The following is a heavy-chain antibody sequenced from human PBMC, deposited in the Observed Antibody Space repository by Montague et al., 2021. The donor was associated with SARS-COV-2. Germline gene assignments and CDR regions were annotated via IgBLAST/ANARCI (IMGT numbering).Heavy chain of an antibody. D-gene: IGHD2-2*01. CDR2: IWYDGSNK. CDR1: GFTFSSYG. V-gene: IGHV3-33*06. CDR3: AKDREYQLPYYYYYMDV. J-gene: IGHJ6*03. Sequence: SMRLSCAASGFTFSSYGMHWVRQAPVKGLEWVAVIWYDGSNKYYXDSVKGRFTISRDNSKNTLYLQMNSLRAEDTAVYYCAKDREYQLPYYYYYMDVWGKGTTVTVSS.